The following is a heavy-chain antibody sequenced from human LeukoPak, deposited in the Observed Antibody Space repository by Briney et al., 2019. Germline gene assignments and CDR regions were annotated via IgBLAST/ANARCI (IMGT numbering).Heavy chain of an antibody. V-gene: IGHV3-48*04. J-gene: IGHJ4*02. D-gene: IGHD3-3*01. CDR2: ISGSSSGSTSIT. CDR1: GIIFSTYA. Sequence: GGSPRLSCEFSGIIFSTYAMNWVRRAPGKGLEWISYISGSSSGSTSITQYADSVKGRFTISRDNAKNSLHLQMDSLSAEDTAVYYCARDFWSGYYTEDWGQGALVIVSS. CDR3: ARDFWSGYYTED.